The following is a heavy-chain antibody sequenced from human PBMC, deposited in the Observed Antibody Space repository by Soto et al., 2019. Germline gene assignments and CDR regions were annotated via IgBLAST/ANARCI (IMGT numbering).Heavy chain of an antibody. Sequence: GGSLRLSCAASGFTFSSYSMNWVRQAPGKGLEWVSYISSSSSTIYYADSVKGRFTISRDNAKNSLYLQMNSLRAEDTAVYYCARGPHYVFYYMDVWGKGTTVTVSS. CDR2: ISSSSSTI. J-gene: IGHJ6*03. CDR1: GFTFSSYS. V-gene: IGHV3-48*01. CDR3: ARGPHYVFYYMDV.